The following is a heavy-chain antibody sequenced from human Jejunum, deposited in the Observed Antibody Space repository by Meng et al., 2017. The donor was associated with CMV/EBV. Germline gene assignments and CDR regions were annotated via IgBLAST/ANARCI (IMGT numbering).Heavy chain of an antibody. CDR3: ARDHRGRPHDY. D-gene: IGHD1-14*01. V-gene: IGHV3-23*01. CDR1: GLPLRNYA. J-gene: IGHJ4*02. CDR2: ISSSGDNT. Sequence: CAGSGLPLRNYAMSWVRQAPGKGLEWVSAISSSGDNTWYADSVKGRFTISRDNSKNSLYLQMNSLRAEDTAVYYCARDHRGRPHDYWGQGTLVTVSS.